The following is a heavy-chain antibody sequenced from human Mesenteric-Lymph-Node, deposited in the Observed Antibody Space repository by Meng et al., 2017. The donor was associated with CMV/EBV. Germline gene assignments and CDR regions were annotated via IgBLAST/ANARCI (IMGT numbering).Heavy chain of an antibody. V-gene: IGHV1-2*02. CDR3: ARGKKVDTAYDMDV. D-gene: IGHD3-9*01. J-gene: IGHJ6*02. CDR2: INPNSGGT. CDR1: GYTFTGYY. Sequence: ASVKVSCKASGYTFTGYYMHWVRQAPGQGLEWMGWINPNSGGTNYAQKFQGRVTMTRDTSISTAYMELSRLKSDDTAVYYCARGKKVDTAYDMDVWGQGTTVTVSS.